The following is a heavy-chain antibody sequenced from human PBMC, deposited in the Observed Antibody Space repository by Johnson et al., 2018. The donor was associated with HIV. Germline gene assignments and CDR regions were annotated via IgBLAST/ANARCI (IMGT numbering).Heavy chain of an antibody. CDR2: ISYDGSNK. V-gene: IGHV3-30*19. CDR3: AREAGTAFDI. Sequence: QVQLVESVGGVVQPGGSLRLSCVASGFTFSSYGMHWVRQAPVKGLEWVAVISYDGSNKYYADSVKGRFTISRDNSKNTLYLQMNSLRAEDTAVYYCAREAGTAFDIWGQGTMVTVSS. J-gene: IGHJ3*02. CDR1: GFTFSSYG.